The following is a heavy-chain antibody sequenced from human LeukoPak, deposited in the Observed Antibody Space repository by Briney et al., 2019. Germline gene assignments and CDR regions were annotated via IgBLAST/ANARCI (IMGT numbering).Heavy chain of an antibody. CDR3: ARGTGHDYLDAFDI. J-gene: IGHJ3*02. D-gene: IGHD4-11*01. V-gene: IGHV3-23*01. CDR2: IGTSGNST. Sequence: PGGSLRLSCAASGFTFSRYAMSWVRQAPGKGLEWVSSIGTSGNSTYYADSVKGRFTISRDNSRDTLYLQLDSLRAEDTAVYYCARGTGHDYLDAFDIWGQGTMVTVSS. CDR1: GFTFSRYA.